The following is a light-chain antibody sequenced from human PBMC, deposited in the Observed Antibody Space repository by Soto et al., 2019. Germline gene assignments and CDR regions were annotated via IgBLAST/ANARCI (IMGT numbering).Light chain of an antibody. CDR2: EVS. CDR3: SSYKRSSTVFGGGTRSSTV. Sequence: QSALTQPASVSGSPGQSITISCTGSSSDVGGYNYVSWYQQHPGKAPKLMIYEVSNRPSGVSYRFSGSKSGNTASLTISGLQAEDEADYYCSSYKRSSTVFGGGTRSSTVFGGGTKVTVL. CDR1: SSDVGGYNY. J-gene: IGLJ2*01. V-gene: IGLV2-14*01.